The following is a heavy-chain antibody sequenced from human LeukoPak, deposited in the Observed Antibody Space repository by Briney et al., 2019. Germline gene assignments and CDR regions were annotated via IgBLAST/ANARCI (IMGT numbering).Heavy chain of an antibody. CDR2: VSYDGSNK. CDR1: GFTFSSYA. Sequence: GGSLRLSCAASGFTFSSYAMHWVRQAPGKGLEWVAVVSYDGSNKYYADSVKGRFTISRDNSKNTLYLQMNSLRLEDTAVYYCAGLGYCSGGSCYSVLDYWGQGTLVTVSS. V-gene: IGHV3-30*04. D-gene: IGHD2-15*01. CDR3: AGLGYCSGGSCYSVLDY. J-gene: IGHJ4*02.